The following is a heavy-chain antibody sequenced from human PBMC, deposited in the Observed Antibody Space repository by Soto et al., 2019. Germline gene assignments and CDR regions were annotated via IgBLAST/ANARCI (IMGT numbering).Heavy chain of an antibody. J-gene: IGHJ5*02. CDR2: VYSSGGT. CDR3: ARGQRFSDWFDP. CDR1: GSSMSSYY. D-gene: IGHD3-3*01. Sequence: SETLSLTCTVSGSSMSSYYWSWILQPAGKGLECIGRVYSSGGTHYNPSLKSRVTISLDTSKNQFSLRLLSVTDADTAVYYCARGQRFSDWFDPWGQGTLVTVSS. V-gene: IGHV4-4*07.